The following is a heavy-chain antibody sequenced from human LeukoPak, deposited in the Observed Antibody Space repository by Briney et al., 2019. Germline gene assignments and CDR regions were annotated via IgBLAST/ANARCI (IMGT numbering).Heavy chain of an antibody. V-gene: IGHV3-48*01. J-gene: IGHJ6*03. CDR2: ISSSGSTI. Sequence: PGGSLRLSCAASGFTFSSYSMNWVRLAPGKGLEWVSYISSSGSTIYSADSVKGRFTIPRDNAKNSLYLQMNSLRAEDTAVYYCARDLTSYYYYMDVWGKGTTVTVSS. CDR1: GFTFSSYS. CDR3: ARDLTSYYYYMDV.